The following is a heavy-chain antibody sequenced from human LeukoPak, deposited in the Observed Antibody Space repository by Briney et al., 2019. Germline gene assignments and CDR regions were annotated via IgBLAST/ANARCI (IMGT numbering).Heavy chain of an antibody. V-gene: IGHV1-24*01. CDR1: GNTLTDLS. D-gene: IGHD2-15*01. CDR3: AAEGQWSLVHYFNS. CDR2: FDPEDAEI. J-gene: IGHJ4*02. Sequence: ASVTVSFKVSGNTLTDLSIHWVRQAPGKGLDWMGGFDPEDAEIIYAEKFQDRVTMTEDPSTDTAYLELSSLRSEDTAVYFCAAEGQWSLVHYFNSWGQGTLVTVSS.